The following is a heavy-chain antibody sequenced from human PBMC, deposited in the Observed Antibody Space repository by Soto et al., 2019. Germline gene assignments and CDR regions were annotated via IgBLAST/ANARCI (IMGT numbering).Heavy chain of an antibody. J-gene: IGHJ3*02. D-gene: IGHD1-1*01. CDR1: GGSISSYY. Sequence: PSETLSLTCTVSGGSISSYYWSWIRQPPGKGLEWIGYIYYSGSTNYNPSLKSRVTISVDTSKNQFSLKLSSVTAADTAVYYCARRGDNWNDGEWAFDIWGQGTMVTLSS. CDR3: ARRGDNWNDGEWAFDI. V-gene: IGHV4-59*01. CDR2: IYYSGST.